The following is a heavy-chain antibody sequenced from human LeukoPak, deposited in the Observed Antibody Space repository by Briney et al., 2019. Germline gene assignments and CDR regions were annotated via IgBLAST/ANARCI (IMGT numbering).Heavy chain of an antibody. CDR1: GYTFTSYG. D-gene: IGHD1-7*01. Sequence: ASVKVSCKASGYTFTSYGISWVRQAHGQGHEWMGWINAYNGKTNYAQKLQGRVTMPTDTSTSTAYMELRSLRSDDTAVYYCARDWALELELPNWFDPWGQGTLVTVSS. CDR3: ARDWALELELPNWFDP. J-gene: IGHJ5*02. V-gene: IGHV1-18*01. CDR2: INAYNGKT.